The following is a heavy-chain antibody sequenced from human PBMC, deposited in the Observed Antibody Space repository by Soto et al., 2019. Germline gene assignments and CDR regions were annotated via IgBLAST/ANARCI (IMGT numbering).Heavy chain of an antibody. D-gene: IGHD2-2*01. J-gene: IGHJ4*02. V-gene: IGHV3-23*01. CDR3: VKGKPDIVVVPAASYFDY. CDR2: ISGSGGST. Sequence: EVQLLESGGGLVQPGGSLRLSCAASGFTFSSYAMSWVRQAPGKGLEWVSAISGSGGSTYYADSVKGRFTISRDNSKNTLYLQMNSLRAEDTAVYYCVKGKPDIVVVPAASYFDYWGQGTLVTVSS. CDR1: GFTFSSYA.